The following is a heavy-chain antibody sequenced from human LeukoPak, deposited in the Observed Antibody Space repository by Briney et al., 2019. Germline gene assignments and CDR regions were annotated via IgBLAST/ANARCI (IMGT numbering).Heavy chain of an antibody. V-gene: IGHV4-59*01. J-gene: IGHJ4*02. D-gene: IGHD6-6*01. CDR1: GGSISSYY. CDR2: IYYSGST. Sequence: SETLFLTCTVSGGSISSYYWSWIRQPPGKGLEWIGYIYYSGSTNYNPSLKSRVTISVDTSKNQFSLKLSSVTAADTAVYYCARVDPDSSSTQEVFDYWGQGTLVTVSS. CDR3: ARVDPDSSSTQEVFDY.